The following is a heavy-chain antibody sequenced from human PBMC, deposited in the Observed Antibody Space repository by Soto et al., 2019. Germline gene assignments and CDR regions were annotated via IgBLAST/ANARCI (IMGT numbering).Heavy chain of an antibody. CDR1: GFSLSTSGVG. J-gene: IGHJ6*02. CDR2: IYWDDDK. V-gene: IGHV2-5*02. CDR3: AGAVKTEGMDV. D-gene: IGHD6-19*01. Sequence: QITLKESGPTLVKPTQTLTLTCTFSGFSLSTSGVGVGWIRQPPGKALEWLALIYWDDDKRYSPSLKSRLTSTXXPSKNQGVLIMTNMDPVDTATYYCAGAVKTEGMDVWGQGTTVTVSS.